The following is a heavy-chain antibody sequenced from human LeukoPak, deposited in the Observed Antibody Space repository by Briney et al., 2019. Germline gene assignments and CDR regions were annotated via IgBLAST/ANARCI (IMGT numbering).Heavy chain of an antibody. CDR3: ARVGLPSFYDSSGYPTWNYFDY. J-gene: IGHJ4*02. V-gene: IGHV1-3*01. CDR2: INAGNGNT. CDR1: GYTFANYA. Sequence: ASVKVFCKASGYTFANYAMHWVRQAPGQRLEWMGWINAGNGNTKYSQKFQGRVTITRDTSASTAYMELSSLRSEDTAVYYCARVGLPSFYDSSGYPTWNYFDYWGQGTLVTVSS. D-gene: IGHD3-22*01.